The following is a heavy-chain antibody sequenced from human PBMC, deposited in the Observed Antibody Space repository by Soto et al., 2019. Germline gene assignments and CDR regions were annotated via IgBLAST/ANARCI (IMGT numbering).Heavy chain of an antibody. D-gene: IGHD5-18*01. J-gene: IGHJ6*02. CDR3: ARQDTFMVNGMDV. Sequence: GESLKISCKGSGYSFTSYWIGWVCQMPGKGLEWMGIILPGDSDTRYSPSFQGQVTISADKSISTAYLQWSSLRASDTAMYYCARQDTFMVNGMDVWGQGTTVTVSS. CDR1: GYSFTSYW. CDR2: ILPGDSDT. V-gene: IGHV5-51*01.